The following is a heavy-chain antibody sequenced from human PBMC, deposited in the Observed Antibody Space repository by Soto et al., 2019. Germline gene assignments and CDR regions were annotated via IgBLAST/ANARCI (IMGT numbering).Heavy chain of an antibody. CDR1: GLTFSSYG. CDR2: IWYDGSNK. D-gene: IGHD3-22*01. CDR3: ARASYDSSGYYYDPLDY. J-gene: IGHJ4*02. V-gene: IGHV3-33*01. Sequence: GGSLRLSCAASGLTFSSYGMHWVRQAPGKGLEWVAVIWYDGSNKYYADSVKGRFTISRDNSKNTLYLQMNSLRAEDTAVYYCARASYDSSGYYYDPLDYWGQGTLVTVSS.